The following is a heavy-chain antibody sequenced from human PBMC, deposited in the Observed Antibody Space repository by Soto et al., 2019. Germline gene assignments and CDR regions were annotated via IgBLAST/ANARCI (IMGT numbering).Heavy chain of an antibody. J-gene: IGHJ4*02. Sequence: QVQLQESGPGLVKPSGTLSLTCAVSSGSISTTNWWSWVRQPPGKGLEWIGEIYHSGSTNYNPSLNSRVTISVDKSRNQFSLKLSSVTAADTAVYYCARTDYGAAPFDYWGQGTLVTVSS. D-gene: IGHD4-17*01. CDR3: ARTDYGAAPFDY. CDR2: IYHSGST. V-gene: IGHV4-4*02. CDR1: SGSISTTNW.